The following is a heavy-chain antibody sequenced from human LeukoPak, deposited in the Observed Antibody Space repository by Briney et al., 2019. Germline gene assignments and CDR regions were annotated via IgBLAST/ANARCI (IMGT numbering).Heavy chain of an antibody. CDR2: IDPSDSYT. D-gene: IGHD3-9*01. CDR1: GYHFTSYW. V-gene: IGHV5-10-1*01. J-gene: IGHJ4*02. Sequence: GEALKISCKGSGYHFTSYWISGVRQMPGKGLEWMGRIDPSDSYTNYSPSFQGHVTISADRSISPAYLQWSSLKASDTAMYYCAIDDLTGYVYWGQGTLLTVSS. CDR3: AIDDLTGYVY.